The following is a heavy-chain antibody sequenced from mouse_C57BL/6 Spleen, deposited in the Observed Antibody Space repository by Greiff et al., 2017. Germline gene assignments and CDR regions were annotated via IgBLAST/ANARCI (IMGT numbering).Heavy chain of an antibody. V-gene: IGHV1-64*01. CDR3: ARGPHYYGSSYGYFDY. CDR2: IHPNSGST. D-gene: IGHD1-1*01. J-gene: IGHJ2*01. Sequence: QVQLQQPGAELVKPGASVKLSCKASGYTFTSYWMHWVKQRPGQGLEWIGMIHPNSGSTNYNEKFKSKATLTVDKSSSTAYMQLSSLTSEDSAVYYCARGPHYYGSSYGYFDYWGQGTTLTVSS. CDR1: GYTFTSYW.